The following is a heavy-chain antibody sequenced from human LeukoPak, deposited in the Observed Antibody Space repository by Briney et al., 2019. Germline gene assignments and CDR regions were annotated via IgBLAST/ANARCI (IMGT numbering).Heavy chain of an antibody. D-gene: IGHD2-15*01. CDR1: GFTFSSYS. V-gene: IGHV3-21*01. J-gene: IGHJ4*02. Sequence: PGGSLRLSCAASGFTFSSYSMNWVRQAPGKGLEWASSISSSSSYISYADSVKGRFTVSRDNAKNSLYLQMNSLRAEDTAVYYCTRDTGCPGGTCYSFYDYWGQGTLVTVSS. CDR2: ISSSSSYI. CDR3: TRDTGCPGGTCYSFYDY.